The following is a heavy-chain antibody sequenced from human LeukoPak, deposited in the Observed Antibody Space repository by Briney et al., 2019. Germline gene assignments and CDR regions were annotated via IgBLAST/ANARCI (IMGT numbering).Heavy chain of an antibody. D-gene: IGHD1-26*01. CDR2: ISAYNGNT. CDR1: GYTFTSYA. CDR3: ARDTIIVGATAYGMDV. J-gene: IGHJ6*02. V-gene: IGHV1-18*01. Sequence: ASVKVSCKASGYTFTSYAISWVRQAPGQGLEWMGWISAYNGNTNYAQKLQGRVTMTTDTSTSTAYMELRSLRSDDTAVYYCARDTIIVGATAYGMDVWGQGTMVTVSS.